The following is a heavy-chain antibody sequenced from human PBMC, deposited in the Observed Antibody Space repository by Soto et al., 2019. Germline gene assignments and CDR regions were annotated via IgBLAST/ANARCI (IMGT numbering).Heavy chain of an antibody. Sequence: QVQLVASGGGVVQPGRSLRLSCAASGFTFSSYGMHWVRQAPGKGLEWVAVIWYDGSNKYYADSVKGRFTISRDNSKNTMYLQMNSLRAEDTAGYYCARGRIQLWPYYFDYWGQGTLVTVSS. J-gene: IGHJ4*02. CDR2: IWYDGSNK. CDR3: ARGRIQLWPYYFDY. V-gene: IGHV3-33*01. D-gene: IGHD5-18*01. CDR1: GFTFSSYG.